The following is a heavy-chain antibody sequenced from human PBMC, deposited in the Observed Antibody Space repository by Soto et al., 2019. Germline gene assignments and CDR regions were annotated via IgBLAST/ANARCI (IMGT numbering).Heavy chain of an antibody. D-gene: IGHD7-27*01. Sequence: QVQLVQSGAEVKKPGASVKVSCKASGYTFTSYDINWVRQATGQGLEWMGWMNPESGSTGYVQKFQGRVTMTRDTSVSTAYLELSSLTSEDTAVYYCPRSRRGTGVDFDYWGQGTPVTVSS. V-gene: IGHV1-8*01. CDR3: PRSRRGTGVDFDY. CDR1: GYTFTSYD. J-gene: IGHJ4*02. CDR2: MNPESGST.